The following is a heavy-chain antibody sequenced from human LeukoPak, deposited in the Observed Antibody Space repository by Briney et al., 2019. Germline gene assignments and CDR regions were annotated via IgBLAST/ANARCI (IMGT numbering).Heavy chain of an antibody. V-gene: IGHV3-74*03. Sequence: GGSLRLSCAASGFTFSSYWMHWVRQAPGKGLVWVSHIDSDGSSTKYADSVKGRFTISRDIAKNTLYLQMNSLRAEDTAVYYCARTSSSTIDYWGQGTLVTVSS. J-gene: IGHJ4*02. CDR2: IDSDGSST. CDR1: GFTFSSYW. CDR3: ARTSSSTIDY.